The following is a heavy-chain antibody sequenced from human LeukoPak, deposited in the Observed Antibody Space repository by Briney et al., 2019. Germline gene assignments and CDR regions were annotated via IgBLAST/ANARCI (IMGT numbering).Heavy chain of an antibody. CDR3: ARSDIVVSDDAFDI. CDR1: GYTFTSYG. Sequence: ASVKVSRKASGYTFTSYGISWVRQAPGQGLEWMGWISAYNGNTNYAQKLQGRVTMTTDTSTSTAYMELRSLRSDDTAVYYCARSDIVVSDDAFDIWGQGTMVTVSS. D-gene: IGHD2-2*01. V-gene: IGHV1-18*01. J-gene: IGHJ3*02. CDR2: ISAYNGNT.